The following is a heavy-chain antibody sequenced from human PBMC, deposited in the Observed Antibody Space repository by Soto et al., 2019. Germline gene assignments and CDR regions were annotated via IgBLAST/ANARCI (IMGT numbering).Heavy chain of an antibody. D-gene: IGHD2-2*01. Sequence: GGSLRLSCAASGFTFSSNWMNWVRQAPGKGLEWVANIKQDGSEKYYVDSVKGRFTISRDNAKNSLLLQMNSLRVEDTAVYYCARTGRERSQLLSNYYYYYMDVWGKGTTVTVSS. CDR1: GFTFSSNW. J-gene: IGHJ6*03. CDR3: ARTGRERSQLLSNYYYYYMDV. V-gene: IGHV3-7*03. CDR2: IKQDGSEK.